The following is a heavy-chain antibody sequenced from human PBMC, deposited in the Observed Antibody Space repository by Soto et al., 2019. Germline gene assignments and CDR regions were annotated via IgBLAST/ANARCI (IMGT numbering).Heavy chain of an antibody. CDR2: IIPIFGTA. CDR1: GGTFSSYA. CDR3: ARAGYETYYYDSSGYYHYYGMDV. J-gene: IGHJ6*02. V-gene: IGHV1-69*13. Sequence: SVKVSCKASGGTFSSYAISWVRQAPGQGLEWMGGIIPIFGTANYAQKFQGRVTITADESTSTAYMELSSLRSEDTAVYYCARAGYETYYYDSSGYYHYYGMDVRGQGTTVTVSS. D-gene: IGHD3-22*01.